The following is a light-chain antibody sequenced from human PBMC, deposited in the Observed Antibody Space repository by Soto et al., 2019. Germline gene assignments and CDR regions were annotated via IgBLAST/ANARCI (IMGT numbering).Light chain of an antibody. Sequence: DIQMTQSPSSLSASVGDRVTITCRASQSISNSLNWYQQKPGKAPNLLIYAASSLQSGVPSRFSGSGSGTDFTLTLRSLQPEDFATYYCQQSYRTPRTFGQGTKVDIK. CDR2: AAS. CDR1: QSISNS. J-gene: IGKJ1*01. CDR3: QQSYRTPRT. V-gene: IGKV1-39*01.